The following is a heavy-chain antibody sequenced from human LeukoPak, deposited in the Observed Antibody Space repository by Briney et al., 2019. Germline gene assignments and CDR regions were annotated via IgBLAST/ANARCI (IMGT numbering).Heavy chain of an antibody. J-gene: IGHJ4*02. Sequence: TGGSLRLSCAASGFTFSSYSMNWVRQAPGKGLEWVSSISSSSSYIYYADSVKGRFTISRDNAKNSLYLQMNSLRAEDTALYYCAKVASGSYEYWGQGTLVTVSS. CDR1: GFTFSSYS. V-gene: IGHV3-21*04. D-gene: IGHD1-26*01. CDR2: ISSSSSYI. CDR3: AKVASGSYEY.